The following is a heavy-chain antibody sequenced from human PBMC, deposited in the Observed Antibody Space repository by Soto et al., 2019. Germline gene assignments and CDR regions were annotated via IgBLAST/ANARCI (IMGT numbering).Heavy chain of an antibody. J-gene: IGHJ4*02. V-gene: IGHV2-5*01. Sequence: QITLKESGPTLVKPTQTLTLTCTFSGFSLSTSGVGVGWIRQPPGKALEWLALIYWNDDKRYSPSLKSRLTITKDTSKNQVVLTMTNMDPVDTATYYCAHGLAPRYSSQGGPYFGYWGQGTLVTVSS. CDR3: AHGLAPRYSSQGGPYFGY. D-gene: IGHD2-21*01. CDR1: GFSLSTSGVG. CDR2: IYWNDDK.